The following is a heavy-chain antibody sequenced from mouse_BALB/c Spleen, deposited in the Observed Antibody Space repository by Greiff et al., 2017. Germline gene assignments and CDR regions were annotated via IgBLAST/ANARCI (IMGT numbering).Heavy chain of an antibody. Sequence: EVMLVESGPGLVKPSQSLSLTCTVTGYSITSDYAWNWIRQFPGNQLEWMGYISYSGSTSYNPSLKSRISITRDTSKNQFFLQLNSVTTEDTATYYCARRDYDDYYYAMDYWGQGTSVTVSS. CDR1: GYSITSDYA. V-gene: IGHV3-2*02. J-gene: IGHJ4*01. CDR3: ARRDYDDYYYAMDY. D-gene: IGHD2-4*01. CDR2: ISYSGST.